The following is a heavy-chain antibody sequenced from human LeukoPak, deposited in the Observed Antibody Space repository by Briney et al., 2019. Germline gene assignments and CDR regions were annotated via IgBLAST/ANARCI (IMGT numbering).Heavy chain of an antibody. Sequence: SETLSLTCAVYGGSFSGYYWSWIRQPPGKGLEWIGEINHSGSTYYNPSLKSRVTISVDTSKNQFSLKLSSVTAADTAVYYCARRWDSSSSWFDPWGQGTLATVSS. V-gene: IGHV4-34*01. CDR1: GGSFSGYY. CDR2: INHSGST. CDR3: ARRWDSSSSWFDP. J-gene: IGHJ5*02. D-gene: IGHD6-6*01.